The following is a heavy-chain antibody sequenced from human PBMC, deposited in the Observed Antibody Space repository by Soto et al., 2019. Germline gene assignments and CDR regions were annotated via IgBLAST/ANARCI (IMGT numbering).Heavy chain of an antibody. CDR2: IYHSGSI. V-gene: IGHV4-59*12. D-gene: IGHD3-10*01. CDR1: GGSSSSYC. Sequence: SETLSLTCTVSGGSSSSYCWSLIRQPPGKGLECIGEIYHSGSINYNPSLKSRVTMSVDKSNNQFSLKMTSVTAADTAVYYCASKFGELLADAFDIWGQGTVVT. J-gene: IGHJ3*02. CDR3: ASKFGELLADAFDI.